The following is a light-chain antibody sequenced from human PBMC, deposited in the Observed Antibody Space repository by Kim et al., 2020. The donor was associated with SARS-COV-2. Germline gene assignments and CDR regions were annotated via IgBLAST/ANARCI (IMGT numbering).Light chain of an antibody. J-gene: IGLJ3*02. V-gene: IGLV10-54*01. CDR1: SDNVGYQG. CDR3: SAWDRSVNAWV. CDR2: RNN. Sequence: QTATVTCIGSSDNVGYQGAAWLQQHQGHPPKLLSYRNNNRPSGISERFSASRSGNTASLTISGLQSEDEADYYCSAWDRSVNAWVFGGGTQLTVL.